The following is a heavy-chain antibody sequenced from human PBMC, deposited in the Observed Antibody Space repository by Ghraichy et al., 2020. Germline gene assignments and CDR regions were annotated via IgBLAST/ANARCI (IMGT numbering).Heavy chain of an antibody. D-gene: IGHD5-12*01. CDR3: ARDLGYSGYDSPDWYFDL. J-gene: IGHJ2*01. V-gene: IGHV4-59*01. CDR2: IYYSGST. CDR1: GGSISSYY. Sequence: SQTLSLTCTVSGGSISSYYWSWIRQPPGKGLEWIGYIYYSGSTNYNPSLKSRVTISVDTSKNQFSLKLSSVTAADTAVYYCARDLGYSGYDSPDWYFDLWGRGTLVTVSS.